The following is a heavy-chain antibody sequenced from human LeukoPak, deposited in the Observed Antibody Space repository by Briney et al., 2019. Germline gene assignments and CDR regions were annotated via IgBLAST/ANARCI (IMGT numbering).Heavy chain of an antibody. V-gene: IGHV1-8*01. CDR3: ARVVPAAQKLYNWFDP. Sequence: ASVKVSCKASGYTFTSYDINWVRQATGQGLEWMGWMNPNSGNTGYAQKFQGRVTMTRNTSISTAYMELSSLRSEDTAVYYCARVVPAAQKLYNWFDPWGQGTLVTVSS. CDR2: MNPNSGNT. J-gene: IGHJ5*02. CDR1: GYTFTSYD. D-gene: IGHD2-2*01.